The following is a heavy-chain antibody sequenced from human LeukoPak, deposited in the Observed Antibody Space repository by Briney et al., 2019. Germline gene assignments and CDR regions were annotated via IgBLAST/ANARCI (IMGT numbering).Heavy chain of an antibody. CDR3: STRRDGYNPPYYYYYYMDV. CDR1: GFTFSNAW. D-gene: IGHD5-24*01. Sequence: GASLRLSCTASGFTFSNAWMTWVRQAPGKGLELVGHIKSKTDGGTTDYAAPVKGRFSITRDDSNNTLYLQMSSLKTEDTAMYYCSTRRDGYNPPYYYYYYMDVWGKGTTVTDSS. J-gene: IGHJ6*03. CDR2: IKSKTDGGTT. V-gene: IGHV3-15*01.